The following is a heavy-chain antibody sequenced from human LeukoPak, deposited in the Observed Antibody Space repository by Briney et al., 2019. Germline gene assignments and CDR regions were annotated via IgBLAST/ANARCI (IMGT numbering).Heavy chain of an antibody. Sequence: PSQTLSLTCTVSGGSLSSSNYYCGWIRQPPGKGLEWIGSIYYSGSTYYNPSLKSRVTMSVDMSKNQFSLNLSSVTAAEAAVFYCARLGGGATWPLDSWGQGTLVTVSS. V-gene: IGHV4-39*01. CDR2: IYYSGST. CDR1: GGSLSSSNYY. D-gene: IGHD1-26*01. CDR3: ARLGGGATWPLDS. J-gene: IGHJ4*02.